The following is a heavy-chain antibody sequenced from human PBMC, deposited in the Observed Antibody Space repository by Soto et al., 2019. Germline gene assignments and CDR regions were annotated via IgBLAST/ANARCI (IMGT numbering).Heavy chain of an antibody. V-gene: IGHV6-1*01. CDR3: ARENVVAAQAHYYYGMDG. J-gene: IGHJ6*02. Sequence: SQTLSLTCAISGDSVSSNSATWNWIRQSPSRGLEWLGRTYYRSKWYNDYAVSVKSRLTINPDASKNQFSLQLNSVTPDDTAVYYCARENVVAAQAHYYYGMDGWGQGTTVTFSS. CDR1: GDSVSSNSAT. D-gene: IGHD2-15*01. CDR2: TYYRSKWYN.